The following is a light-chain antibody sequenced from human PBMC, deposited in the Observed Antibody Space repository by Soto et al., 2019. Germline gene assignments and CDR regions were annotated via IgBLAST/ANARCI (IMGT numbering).Light chain of an antibody. Sequence: EVVLTQSPVTLSLSPGERATLSCRASQSFRGLLAWYQQKAGHAPRLLIYDAYKRATGIPPRFSGSGSGTYFTLTISSLEPEDSAVYYCQQRHMCPITFGQGTRLEIK. CDR2: DAY. J-gene: IGKJ5*01. CDR1: QSFRGL. V-gene: IGKV3-11*01. CDR3: QQRHMCPIT.